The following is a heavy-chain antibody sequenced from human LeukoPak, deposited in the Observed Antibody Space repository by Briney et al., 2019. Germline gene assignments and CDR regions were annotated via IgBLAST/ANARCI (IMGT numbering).Heavy chain of an antibody. CDR2: IYHSGST. V-gene: IGHV4-38-2*02. CDR1: GYSISSGYY. D-gene: IGHD1-26*01. Sequence: PSETLSLTCTVSGYSISSGYYWGWIRQPPGKGLEWIGSIYHSGSTYYNPSLKSRVTISVDTSKNQFSLKLSSVTAADTAVYYCARDLRGVGADYWGQGTLVTVSS. CDR3: ARDLRGVGADY. J-gene: IGHJ4*02.